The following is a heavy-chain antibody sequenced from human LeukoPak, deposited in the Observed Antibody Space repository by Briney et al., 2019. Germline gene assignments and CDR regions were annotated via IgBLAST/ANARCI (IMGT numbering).Heavy chain of an antibody. D-gene: IGHD4-17*01. J-gene: IGHJ4*02. CDR2: INPSGGST. Sequence: ASVKVSCKASGYTFTSYYMHWVRQAPGQGLEWMGIINPSGGSTSYAQKFQGRVTMTRDTSTSTVYMELSSLRSDDTAVYYCARIPPETVSFDYWGQGTLVTVSS. CDR3: ARIPPETVSFDY. CDR1: GYTFTSYY. V-gene: IGHV1-46*01.